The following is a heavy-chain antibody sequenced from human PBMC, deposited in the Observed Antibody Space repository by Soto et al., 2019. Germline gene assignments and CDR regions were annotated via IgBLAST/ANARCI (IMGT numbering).Heavy chain of an antibody. Sequence: GGSLRLSCAASGFTFSSYAMHWVRQAPGKGLEWVAVISYDGSNKYYADSVKGRFTISRDNSKNTLYLQMNSLRAEDTAVYYCARDAAGASDFDYCGQGTLVTVSS. D-gene: IGHD6-13*01. J-gene: IGHJ4*02. V-gene: IGHV3-30-3*01. CDR3: ARDAAGASDFDY. CDR2: ISYDGSNK. CDR1: GFTFSSYA.